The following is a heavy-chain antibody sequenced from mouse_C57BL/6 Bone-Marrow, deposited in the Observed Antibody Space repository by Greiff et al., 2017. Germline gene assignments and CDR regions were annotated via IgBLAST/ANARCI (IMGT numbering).Heavy chain of an antibody. CDR2: IYPCSGFT. CDR3: ARGHDYDIWYFDV. Sequence: VQLQQPGAELVKPGASVKMSCKASGYTFTSYWMTWVKQRPGQGLEWIGDIYPCSGFTNYNEKFKCKATLTVDTSSSTAYMQLSSLTSEDSAVYYCARGHDYDIWYFDVWGTGTTVTVSS. CDR1: GYTFTSYW. V-gene: IGHV1-55*01. J-gene: IGHJ1*03. D-gene: IGHD2-4*01.